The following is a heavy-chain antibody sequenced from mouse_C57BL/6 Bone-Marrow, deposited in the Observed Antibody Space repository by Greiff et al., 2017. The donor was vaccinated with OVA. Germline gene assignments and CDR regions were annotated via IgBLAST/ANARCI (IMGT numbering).Heavy chain of an antibody. CDR3: ARKGSYYSNPAWFAY. V-gene: IGHV1-81*01. CDR1: GYTFTSYG. J-gene: IGHJ3*01. Sequence: VKLVESGAELARPGASVKLSCKASGYTFTSYGISWVKQRTGQGLEWIGEIYPRSGNTYYNEKFKGKATLTADKSSSTAYMELRSLTSEDSAVYFCARKGSYYSNPAWFAYWGQGTLVTVSA. CDR2: IYPRSGNT. D-gene: IGHD2-5*01.